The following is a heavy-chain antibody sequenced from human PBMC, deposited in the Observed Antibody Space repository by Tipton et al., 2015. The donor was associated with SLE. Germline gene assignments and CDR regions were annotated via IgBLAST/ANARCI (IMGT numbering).Heavy chain of an antibody. D-gene: IGHD6-19*01. J-gene: IGHJ4*02. CDR2: VYYTGDA. CDR3: AREGYSAGWDGDFDF. V-gene: IGHV4-59*01. Sequence: TLSLTCTVSGGSISSFYWSWIRQPPGKGLEWVGYVYYTGDANYNPSLKSRVAISIDTSKKQFSLRLSSVTAADTAVYYCAREGYSAGWDGDFDFWGQGALVTVSS. CDR1: GGSISSFY.